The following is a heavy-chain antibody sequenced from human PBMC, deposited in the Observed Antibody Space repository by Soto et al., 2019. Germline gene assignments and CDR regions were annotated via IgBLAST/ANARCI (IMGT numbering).Heavy chain of an antibody. CDR2: IYYSGST. Sequence: PSETLSLTCTVSGGSISRYYWSWIRQPPGKGLEWIGYIYYSGSTNYNPSLKSRVTISVDSSKSQFSLKMTSVTAADTAVYFCARGKYNYGYFDYWGQGILVTVSS. V-gene: IGHV4-59*12. CDR3: ARGKYNYGYFDY. J-gene: IGHJ4*02. D-gene: IGHD3-10*01. CDR1: GGSISRYY.